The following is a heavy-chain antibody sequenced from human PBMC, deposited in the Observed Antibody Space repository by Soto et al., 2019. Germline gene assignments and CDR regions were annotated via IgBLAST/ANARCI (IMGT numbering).Heavy chain of an antibody. CDR3: ATQDFRGTTGTT. CDR1: GFTFTSSA. CDR2: IVVGSGNT. J-gene: IGHJ4*02. V-gene: IGHV1-58*01. D-gene: IGHD1-1*01. Sequence: SVKVSCKSSGFTFTSSAVQWVRQARGQRLEWIGWIVVGSGNTNYAQKFQERVTITRDMSTSTAYMELNSLRVEDTAVYHCATQDFRGTTGTTWGQGTLVTVSS.